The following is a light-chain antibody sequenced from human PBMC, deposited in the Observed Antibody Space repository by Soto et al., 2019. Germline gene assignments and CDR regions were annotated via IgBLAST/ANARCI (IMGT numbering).Light chain of an antibody. J-gene: IGLJ2*01. CDR1: SSNIGNNY. CDR3: GTWDSSLSAVV. CDR2: DNN. V-gene: IGLV1-51*01. Sequence: QSALTQPPSVSAAPGQKVTISCSGSSSNIGNNYVSWYQQLPGTAPKLLIYDNNKRPSGIPDRFSGSKSGTSATLGITGLQSGDEADYYCGTWDSSLSAVVFDGGTQLTVL.